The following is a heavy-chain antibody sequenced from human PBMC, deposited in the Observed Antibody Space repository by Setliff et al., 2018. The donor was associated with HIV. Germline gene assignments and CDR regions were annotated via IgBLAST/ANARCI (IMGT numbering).Heavy chain of an antibody. V-gene: IGHV4-39*02. CDR3: ARPSFGIGGGANFDS. D-gene: IGHD3-3*01. CDR2: IYYSGST. J-gene: IGHJ4*02. CDR1: GVSTSSSSYY. Sequence: SETLSLTCTVSGVSTSSSSYYWGWIRQPPGKGLDWIGYIYYSGSTYYNPSLKSRVTMSVDTSGSRFSLKLTSVTAADTAVYYCARPSFGIGGGANFDSWGRGTLVTVSS.